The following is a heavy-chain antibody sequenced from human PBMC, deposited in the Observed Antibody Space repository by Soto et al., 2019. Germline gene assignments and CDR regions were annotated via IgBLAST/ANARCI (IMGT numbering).Heavy chain of an antibody. Sequence: GASVKVSCKASGYTFTSYGISWVRQAPGQGLEWMGWISAYNGNTNYAQKLQGRVTMTTDTSTSTAYMELRSLRSDDTAVYYCARVRDYYDSRGYYVGYWGQGTLVTVSS. J-gene: IGHJ4*02. D-gene: IGHD3-22*01. CDR1: GYTFTSYG. CDR2: ISAYNGNT. CDR3: ARVRDYYDSRGYYVGY. V-gene: IGHV1-18*01.